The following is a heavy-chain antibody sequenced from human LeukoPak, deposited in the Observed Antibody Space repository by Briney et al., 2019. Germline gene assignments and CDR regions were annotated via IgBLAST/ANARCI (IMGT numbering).Heavy chain of an antibody. Sequence: SETLSLTCTVSGGSISDYYWTWIRQPPEKGLEWIGYIHSIGGTNYNPSLKSRVTISLDTSRNQFSLKLNSVTAADTAVYYCAKSNGYGLIDIWGQGTMVTVSS. CDR1: GGSISDYY. CDR2: IHSIGGT. V-gene: IGHV4-59*12. J-gene: IGHJ3*02. D-gene: IGHD3-22*01. CDR3: AKSNGYGLIDI.